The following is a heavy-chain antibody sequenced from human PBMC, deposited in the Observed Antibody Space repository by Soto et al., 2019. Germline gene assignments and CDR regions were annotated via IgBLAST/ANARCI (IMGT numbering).Heavy chain of an antibody. CDR2: INHSGSA. CDR3: ARGLITGSHYSGGWYYFDS. V-gene: IGHV4-34*01. D-gene: IGHD6-19*01. CDR1: GESFSGYI. J-gene: IGHJ4*02. Sequence: QVQLQQSGAGLLKPSETLSLTCAVYGESFSGYIWTWIRQTPGKGLQWIGQINHSGSAYYNPSLKSRVTIAVHTSNSQFSLELSPVTAADTAVYYCARGLITGSHYSGGWYYFDSWGQGTQVTVSS.